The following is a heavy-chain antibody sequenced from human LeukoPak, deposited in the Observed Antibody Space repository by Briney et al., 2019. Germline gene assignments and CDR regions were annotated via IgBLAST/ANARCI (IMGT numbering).Heavy chain of an antibody. J-gene: IGHJ3*02. D-gene: IGHD3-16*01. CDR3: ARGGDILSHDLGHI. Sequence: GGSLRLSCAASGFTFSSYSMNWVRQAPGKGLEWVSSISSSSSYIYYADSVKGRFTISRDNAKNSLYLQMNSLRAEDTAVYYCARGGDILSHDLGHIWGQGTMVTVSS. CDR1: GFTFSSYS. V-gene: IGHV3-21*01. CDR2: ISSSSSYI.